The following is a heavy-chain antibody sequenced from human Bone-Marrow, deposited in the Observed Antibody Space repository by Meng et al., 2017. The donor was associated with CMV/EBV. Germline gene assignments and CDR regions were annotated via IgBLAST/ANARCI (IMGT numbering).Heavy chain of an antibody. V-gene: IGHV1-18*01. D-gene: IGHD2-2*02. CDR3: ARDSLYCSSTSCYKGLNYGMDV. CDR2: ISAYNGNT. CDR1: GYTFISYT. Sequence: ASVKVSCKASGYTFISYTMNWVRQAPGQGLEWMGWISAYNGNTNYAQKLQGRVTMTTDTSTSTAYMELRSLRSDDTAVYYCARDSLYCSSTSCYKGLNYGMDVWGQGTTVTVSS. J-gene: IGHJ6*02.